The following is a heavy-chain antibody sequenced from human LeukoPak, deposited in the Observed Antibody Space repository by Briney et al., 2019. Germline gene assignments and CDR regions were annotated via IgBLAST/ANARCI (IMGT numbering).Heavy chain of an antibody. CDR2: ISYDGSNK. CDR1: GFTFSSYG. Sequence: PGRSLRLSCAASGFTFSSYGMHWVRQAPGKGLEWVAVISYDGSNKYYADSVKGRFTISRDNAKNSLYLQMNSLRAEDTAVYYCARVHDYTDPYYFDYWGQGTLVTVSS. D-gene: IGHD4-11*01. CDR3: ARVHDYTDPYYFDY. J-gene: IGHJ4*02. V-gene: IGHV3-30*03.